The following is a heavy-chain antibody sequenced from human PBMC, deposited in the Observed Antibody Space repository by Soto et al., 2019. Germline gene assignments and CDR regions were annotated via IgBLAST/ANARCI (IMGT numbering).Heavy chain of an antibody. CDR1: GYTFTGYY. CDR2: INPNSGGT. V-gene: IGHV1-2*04. J-gene: IGHJ6*02. CDR3: ARGGKSMYYYYGMDV. Sequence: ASVKVSCKASGYTFTGYYMHWVRQAPGQGLEWMGWINPNSGGTNYAQKFQGWVTMTRDTSISTAYMELSRLRSDDTAVYYCARGGKSMYYYYGMDVWGQGTTVTVSS. D-gene: IGHD2-21*01.